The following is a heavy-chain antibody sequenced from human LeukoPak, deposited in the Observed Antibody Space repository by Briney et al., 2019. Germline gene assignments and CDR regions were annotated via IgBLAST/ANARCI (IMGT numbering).Heavy chain of an antibody. Sequence: GASVKVSCKTSGYTFTSYGISWVRQAPGQGLEWMGWISVSNESTNYAQKLQGRVTMTTDISTSTAYMDLRSLRSDDTAVYYCARGVALAGAPWTYYFDYWGQGTLVTVSS. D-gene: IGHD6-19*01. CDR2: ISVSNEST. CDR3: ARGVALAGAPWTYYFDY. V-gene: IGHV1-18*01. CDR1: GYTFTSYG. J-gene: IGHJ4*02.